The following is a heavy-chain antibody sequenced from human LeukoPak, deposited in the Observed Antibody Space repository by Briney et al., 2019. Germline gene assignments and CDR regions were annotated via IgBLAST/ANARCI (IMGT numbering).Heavy chain of an antibody. V-gene: IGHV3-15*01. D-gene: IGHD3-16*02. CDR1: GFTFSNAW. CDR2: IKSKTDGGTT. CDR3: TTDPTKTYSGYDLRLTYYDYVWGSYRRYYFDY. J-gene: IGHJ4*02. Sequence: PGGSLRLSCAASGFTFSNAWMSWVRQAPGKGLEWVGRIKSKTDGGTTDYAAPVKGRFTISRDDSKNTLYLQMNSLKTEDTAVYYCTTDPTKTYSGYDLRLTYYDYVWGSYRRYYFDYWGQGTLVTVSS.